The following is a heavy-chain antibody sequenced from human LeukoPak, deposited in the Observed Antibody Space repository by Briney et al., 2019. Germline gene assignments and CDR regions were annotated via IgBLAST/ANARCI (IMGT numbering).Heavy chain of an antibody. V-gene: IGHV4-59*08. J-gene: IGHJ5*02. Sequence: SETLSLTCTVSGGSISSYYWSWIRQPPGKGLEWIGYIYYSGSTNYNPSLKSRVTISVDTSKNQFSLKLSSVTAADTAVYYCARSGRDSSGWSPFDPWGQGTLVTVSS. CDR1: GGSISSYY. CDR3: ARSGRDSSGWSPFDP. D-gene: IGHD6-19*01. CDR2: IYYSGST.